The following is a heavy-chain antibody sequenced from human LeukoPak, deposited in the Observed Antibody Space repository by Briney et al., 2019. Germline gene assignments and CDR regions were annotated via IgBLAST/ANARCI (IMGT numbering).Heavy chain of an antibody. CDR3: ARDLTDIVVVVAATGPGGFDP. CDR1: GFTFSSYS. D-gene: IGHD2-15*01. J-gene: IGHJ5*02. CDR2: ISSSSNYI. V-gene: IGHV3-21*01. Sequence: GGSLRLSCAASGFTFSSYSMNWVRQAPGRGLEWVSSISSSSNYIYYADSVKGRFTISSDNAKNSLYLQMNSLRAEDTAVYYCARDLTDIVVVVAATGPGGFDPWRQGTLVTVSS.